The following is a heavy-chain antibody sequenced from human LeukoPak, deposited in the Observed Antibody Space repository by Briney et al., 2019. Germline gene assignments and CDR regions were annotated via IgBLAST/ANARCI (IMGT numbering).Heavy chain of an antibody. CDR1: GFTFSSYW. V-gene: IGHV3-7*01. J-gene: IGHJ4*02. Sequence: GGSLRLSCAASGFTFSSYWMSWVRQAPGKGLEWVANIKQDGSEKYFVDSVKGRFTISRDNAKNSLYLQMNSLRAEDTAVYYCARTYYDFWSGYSKFDYWGQGTLVTLSS. CDR3: ARTYYDFWSGYSKFDY. D-gene: IGHD3-3*01. CDR2: IKQDGSEK.